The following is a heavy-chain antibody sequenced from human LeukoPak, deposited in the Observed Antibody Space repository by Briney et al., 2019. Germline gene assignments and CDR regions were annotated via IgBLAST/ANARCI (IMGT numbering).Heavy chain of an antibody. D-gene: IGHD4-11*01. CDR2: IIPIFGTS. CDR3: ARDRLGWFDA. V-gene: IGHV1-69*05. J-gene: IGHJ5*02. Sequence: SVKVSCKVSGYTLTELSMHWVRQAPGHGPEWMGGIIPIFGTSNSAQKFQGRVTITTDESTSTAYMELSSLRSEDTAVYYCARDRLGWFDAWGQGTLVTVSS. CDR1: GYTLTELS.